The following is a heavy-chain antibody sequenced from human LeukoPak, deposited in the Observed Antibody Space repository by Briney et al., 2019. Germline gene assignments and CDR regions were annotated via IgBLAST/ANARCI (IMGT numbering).Heavy chain of an antibody. V-gene: IGHV3-53*01. J-gene: IGHJ4*02. D-gene: IGHD3-10*01. CDR3: AKLPRGDY. CDR1: GFTVSSNY. Sequence: GGSLRLSCAASGFTVSSNYMTWVRQAPGKGLEWVSIIYSSGSTYYADSLKGRFTISRDNSKNTVYLQMSSLRAEDTAVYYCAKLPRGDYWGKGTLVTVSS. CDR2: IYSSGST.